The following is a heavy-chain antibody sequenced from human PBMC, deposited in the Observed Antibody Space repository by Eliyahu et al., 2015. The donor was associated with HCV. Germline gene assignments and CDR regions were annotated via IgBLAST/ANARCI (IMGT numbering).Heavy chain of an antibody. D-gene: IGHD6-19*01. CDR1: GXSITTYY. Sequence: QVQLQESGPGLVKPSETLSLTCTVSGXSITTYYWSWIRQPPGKGLEWIGYIHYSGSTYYNPSLKSRVTISLDTSKNQFSLKLTSVTAADTAMYYCASGGGGIAVAGTGGWFDPWGQGTLVTVSS. CDR3: ASGGGGIAVAGTGGWFDP. J-gene: IGHJ5*02. V-gene: IGHV4-59*01. CDR2: IHYSGST.